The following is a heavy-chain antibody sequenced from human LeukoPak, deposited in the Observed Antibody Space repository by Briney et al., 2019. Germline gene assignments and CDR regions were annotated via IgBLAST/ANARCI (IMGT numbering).Heavy chain of an antibody. V-gene: IGHV3-23*01. CDR3: AKGGIAVTGRYYFDC. D-gene: IGHD6-19*01. Sequence: GGPLRLSCAASGFTFTNFAMTCVRQAPGKGLEWVSTISSSGGSTYHADSVKGRFTISRDNSKNTLYLQMNSLIAEDTAVYYCAKGGIAVTGRYYFDCWGQGTPVTVSS. CDR1: GFTFTNFA. CDR2: ISSSGGST. J-gene: IGHJ4*02.